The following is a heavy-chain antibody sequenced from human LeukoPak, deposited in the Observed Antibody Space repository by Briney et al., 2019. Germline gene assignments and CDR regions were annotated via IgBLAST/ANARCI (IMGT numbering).Heavy chain of an antibody. J-gene: IGHJ6*03. V-gene: IGHV3-23*01. CDR3: ARGYYMDV. CDR2: ISGSGGGT. CDR1: GFAYSSYA. Sequence: GGSLRLSCAVSGFAYSSYATSWVRQAPGKGLEWVSGISGSGGGTYYADSVKGRFTVSRDNSKNTLFLQMNSLRAEDTAAYYCARGYYMDVWGTGTTVIVSS.